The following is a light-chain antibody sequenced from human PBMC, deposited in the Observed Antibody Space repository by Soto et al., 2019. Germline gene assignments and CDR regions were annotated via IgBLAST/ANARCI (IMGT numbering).Light chain of an antibody. CDR3: QQYNNWHT. Sequence: EIGMTQPPATLSVSPGERATLSCRASQSVSSNLAFYQQKPCQAPRLLIYGASTGATGIPARFSGSGSGTEFTLTISSLQSEDFAVYYCQQYNNWHTFGQGTKVDI. CDR2: GAS. J-gene: IGKJ1*01. CDR1: QSVSSN. V-gene: IGKV3-15*01.